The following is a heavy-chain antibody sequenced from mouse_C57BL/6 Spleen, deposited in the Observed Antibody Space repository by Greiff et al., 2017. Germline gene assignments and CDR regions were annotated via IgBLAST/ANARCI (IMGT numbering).Heavy chain of an antibody. CDR1: GFTFSDYG. D-gene: IGHD2-3*01. Sequence: EVMLVESGGGLVKPGGSLKLSCAASGFTFSDYGMHWVRQAPEKGLEWVAYISSGSSTIYYADTVKGRFTISRDNAKNTLFLQMTSLRSEDTAMYYCARRDGYYVIGYYAMDYWGQGTSVTVSS. J-gene: IGHJ4*01. CDR3: ARRDGYYVIGYYAMDY. CDR2: ISSGSSTI. V-gene: IGHV5-17*01.